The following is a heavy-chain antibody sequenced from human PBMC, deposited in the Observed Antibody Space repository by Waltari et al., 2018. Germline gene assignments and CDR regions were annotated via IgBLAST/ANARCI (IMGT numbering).Heavy chain of an antibody. CDR2: INHSPNS. V-gene: IGHV4-34*01. CDR3: VRLEDCTGPGGNCYSGAPFAVDV. Sequence: QVHLQQWGAGLLRPSETLSLICAVYGGSLRGYSWGLIRQPTGKGLEWIGEINHSPNSNYNPSLRSRVHMSIDTSQNQFSLQLTSVTAADTGVYYCVRLEDCTGPGGNCYSGAPFAVDVWGQGTTVTVPS. J-gene: IGHJ6*02. CDR1: GGSLRGYS. D-gene: IGHD2-8*02.